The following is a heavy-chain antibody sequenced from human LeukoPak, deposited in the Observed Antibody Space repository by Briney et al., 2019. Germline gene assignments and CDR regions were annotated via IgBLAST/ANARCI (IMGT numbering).Heavy chain of an antibody. CDR3: ARDRFSTMVRGAIGY. Sequence: ASVKVSCKASGYTFTSYGISWVRQAPGQGLEWMGWISAYNGNTNYAQKLQGRVTMTTDTSTSTAYMELSRLRSDDTAVYYCARDRFSTMVRGAIGYWGQGTLVTVSS. D-gene: IGHD3-10*01. V-gene: IGHV1-18*01. CDR2: ISAYNGNT. J-gene: IGHJ4*02. CDR1: GYTFTSYG.